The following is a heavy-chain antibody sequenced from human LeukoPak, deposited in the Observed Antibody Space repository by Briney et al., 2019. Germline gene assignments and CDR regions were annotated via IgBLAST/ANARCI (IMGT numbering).Heavy chain of an antibody. CDR3: ARVRYYDSSGYLYYYYGMDV. V-gene: IGHV4-4*02. CDR2: IYHSGST. J-gene: IGHJ6*02. CDR1: GGSISSSNW. D-gene: IGHD3-22*01. Sequence: SGTLSLTCAVSGGSISSSNWWSWVRQPPGKGLEWIGEIYHSGSTNYNPSLKSRVTISVDTSENQFSLKLTSVTAADTAVYYCARVRYYDSSGYLYYYYGMDVWGQGTTVTVSS.